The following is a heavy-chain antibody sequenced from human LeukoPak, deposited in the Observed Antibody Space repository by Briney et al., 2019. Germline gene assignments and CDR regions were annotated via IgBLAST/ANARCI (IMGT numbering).Heavy chain of an antibody. D-gene: IGHD3-3*01. J-gene: IGHJ4*02. CDR2: INPSGGST. V-gene: IGHV1-46*01. CDR3: ATAGTHYDFWSGYYTRRFPYYFDY. Sequence: GASVKVSCKASGYTFTSYYMHWVRQAPGQGLEWMGIINPSGGSTSYAQKFQGRVTMTRDTSTSTVYMELSSLRSEDTAVYYCATAGTHYDFWSGYYTRRFPYYFDYWGQGTLVTVSS. CDR1: GYTFTSYY.